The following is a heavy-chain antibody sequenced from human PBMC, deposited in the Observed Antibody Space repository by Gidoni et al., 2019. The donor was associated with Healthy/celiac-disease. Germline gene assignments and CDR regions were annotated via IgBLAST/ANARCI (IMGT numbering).Heavy chain of an antibody. CDR2: IYYSGST. D-gene: IGHD6-6*01. CDR3: ANTYSSSSFFWFDP. CDR1: GGSISSSSYY. Sequence: QLQLPSSRPGLVKPSETLSLTCTVSGGSISSSSYYWGWIRQPPGKGLEWIGSIYYSGSTYYNPSRKSRVTRSVDTSKNQFSLKLSSVTAADTAVYYCANTYSSSSFFWFDPWGQGTLVTVSS. J-gene: IGHJ5*02. V-gene: IGHV4-39*01.